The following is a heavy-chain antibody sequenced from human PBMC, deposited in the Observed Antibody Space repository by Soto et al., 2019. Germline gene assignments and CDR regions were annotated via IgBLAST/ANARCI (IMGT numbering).Heavy chain of an antibody. Sequence: QLQLQESGPGLVKPSETLSLTCTVSGGSISSSSYYWGWIRQPPGKGLEWIGSIYYSGSTYYNPPLKSGVSISVDGAKSRCSLKRSSVTAAVTAVYYCASHGMDYSDRSGYYYSPYYFDYWGQGTLVTVSS. D-gene: IGHD3-22*01. CDR2: IYYSGST. V-gene: IGHV4-39*01. CDR3: ASHGMDYSDRSGYYYSPYYFDY. J-gene: IGHJ4*02. CDR1: GGSISSSSYY.